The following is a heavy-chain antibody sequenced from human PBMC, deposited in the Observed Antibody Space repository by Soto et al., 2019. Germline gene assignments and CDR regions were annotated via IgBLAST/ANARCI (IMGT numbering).Heavy chain of an antibody. D-gene: IGHD6-13*01. CDR1: GYSFISSW. CDR3: ARMIAASGTAFDY. J-gene: IGHJ4*02. CDR2: IYPGDSDT. V-gene: IGHV5-51*01. Sequence: PGESLKISCQASGYSFISSWIGWVRQRPGKGLEWMGIIYPGDSDTRYSPSFQGQVTISADKSTSTAYLQWSSLKASDTATYYCARMIAASGTAFDYWGQGALVTVSS.